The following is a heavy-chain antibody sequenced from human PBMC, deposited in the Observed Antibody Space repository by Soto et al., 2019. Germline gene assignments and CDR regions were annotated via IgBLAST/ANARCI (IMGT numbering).Heavy chain of an antibody. Sequence: GGSLRLSCAASGFTFSGSAMHWVRQASGKGLEWVGRIRSKANSYATAYAASVKGRFTISRDDSKNTAYLQMNSLKAEDTAVYYCTSNIVLVPAAMVGYYYYGMDVWGQGTTVTVSS. CDR2: IRSKANSYAT. D-gene: IGHD2-2*01. CDR1: GFTFSGSA. J-gene: IGHJ6*02. CDR3: TSNIVLVPAAMVGYYYYGMDV. V-gene: IGHV3-73*01.